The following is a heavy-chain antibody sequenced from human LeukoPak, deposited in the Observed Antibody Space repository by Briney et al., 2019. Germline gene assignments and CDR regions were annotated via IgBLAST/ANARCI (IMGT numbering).Heavy chain of an antibody. D-gene: IGHD2-15*01. CDR1: GYSISSGYY. V-gene: IGHV4-38-2*02. Sequence: PSETLSLPCSVSGYSISSGYYWGWIRQPPGKGLQWISTIYHSGSTFYNPSLQSPVTSSIDTSNNQFSLRLSSVTAADTAVYYGARAYCSGASCRDAFDIWGQGTMVSVCS. CDR2: IYHSGST. CDR3: ARAYCSGASCRDAFDI. J-gene: IGHJ3*02.